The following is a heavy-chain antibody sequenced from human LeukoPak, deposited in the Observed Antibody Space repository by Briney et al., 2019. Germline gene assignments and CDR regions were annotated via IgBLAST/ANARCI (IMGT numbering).Heavy chain of an antibody. D-gene: IGHD2-15*01. CDR3: ARLGYCSGGSCYSDYYYGMDV. CDR2: IYPDDSDT. CDR1: GYSFTRYW. Sequence: GESLKISCKGSGYSFTRYWIGWVRQMPGKGLEWMGIIYPDDSDTRYSPSFRGQVTISADKSISTAYLQWSSLKASDTAMYCCARLGYCSGGSCYSDYYYGMDVWGQGTTVTVSS. V-gene: IGHV5-51*01. J-gene: IGHJ6*02.